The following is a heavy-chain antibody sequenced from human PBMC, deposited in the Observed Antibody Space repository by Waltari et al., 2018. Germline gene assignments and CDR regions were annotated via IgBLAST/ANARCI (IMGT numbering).Heavy chain of an antibody. V-gene: IGHV1-3*01. J-gene: IGHJ3*02. Sequence: QVQLVQSGAEVKKPGASVKVSCKASGYTFTSYAMHWVRQAPGQRLERMGWINAGNGNTKYSQKFQGRVTITRDTSASTAYMELSSLRSEDTAVYYCAREIYDSSGAYAFDIWGQGTMVTVSS. CDR2: INAGNGNT. CDR3: AREIYDSSGAYAFDI. CDR1: GYTFTSYA. D-gene: IGHD3-22*01.